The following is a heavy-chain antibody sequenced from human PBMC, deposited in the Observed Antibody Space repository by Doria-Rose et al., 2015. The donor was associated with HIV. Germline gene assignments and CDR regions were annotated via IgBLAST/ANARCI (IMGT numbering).Heavy chain of an antibody. Sequence: LEWMGRIIPVLGIRNYAQKFQGRVTITADESTSTAYIELSNLRSEDTAVYYCATTWSGYYLDYWGQGTLVTVSS. V-gene: IGHV1-69*02. D-gene: IGHD3-3*01. CDR3: ATTWSGYYLDY. CDR2: IIPVLGIR. J-gene: IGHJ4*02.